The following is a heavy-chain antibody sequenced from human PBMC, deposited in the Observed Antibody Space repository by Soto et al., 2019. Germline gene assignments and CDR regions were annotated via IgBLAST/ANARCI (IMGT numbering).Heavy chain of an antibody. CDR3: ASGPLEWSAAPDWFDP. Sequence: QVQLVQSGAEVKKPGSSVKVSCKASGGTFSSYAISWVRQAPGQGLEWMGGIIPIFGTANYAQKFQGRVTMTADESTSTAYMELSSLRSEDTAVYYCASGPLEWSAAPDWFDPWGQGTLVTVSS. V-gene: IGHV1-69*12. CDR1: GGTFSSYA. J-gene: IGHJ5*02. CDR2: IIPIFGTA. D-gene: IGHD2-2*01.